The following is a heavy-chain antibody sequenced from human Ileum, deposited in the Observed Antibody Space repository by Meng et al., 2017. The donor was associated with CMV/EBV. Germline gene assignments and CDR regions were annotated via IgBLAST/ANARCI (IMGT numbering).Heavy chain of an antibody. D-gene: IGHD2-2*01. CDR3: VRDRFSSAIYWFAH. CDR2: ITGAGST. V-gene: IGHV3-53*05. J-gene: IGHJ5*02. CDR1: GFIVSNNY. Sequence: GESLKISCSASGFIVSNNYMSWVRQAPGKGLEWVSTITGAGSTYYADSVKGRFTISRDNAKNSLYLQMNSLRADDTALYYCVRDRFSSAIYWFAHWGQGTLVTVSS.